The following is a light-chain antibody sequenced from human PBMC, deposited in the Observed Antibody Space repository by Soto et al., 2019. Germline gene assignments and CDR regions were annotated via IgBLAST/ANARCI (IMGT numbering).Light chain of an antibody. CDR2: DAS. CDR3: QQCRKWPPGVT. Sequence: EIVFTQSPATLSLSPGERATISCRASQSVSRYLAWYQQKPGQAPRLLLYDASNKATGIPARFSGSGSGTDFPLNISSLEPEDFAGYVCQQCRKWPPGVTFGGGTKVEIK. V-gene: IGKV3-11*01. CDR1: QSVSRY. J-gene: IGKJ4*01.